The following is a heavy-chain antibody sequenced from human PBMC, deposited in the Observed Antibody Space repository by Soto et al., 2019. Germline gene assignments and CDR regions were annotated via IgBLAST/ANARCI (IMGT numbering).Heavy chain of an antibody. CDR1: GFSLSTSGVG. D-gene: IGHD3-10*01. V-gene: IGHV2-5*02. CDR2: VHWDDDK. J-gene: IGHJ4*02. Sequence: QITLKESGPTLVKPTQPLMLTCTFSGFSLSTSGVGVGWIRQPPGKALELLASVHWDDDKRYSPSLESRLTITKGTSTTQVFLTLTDMDPVDTAPYYCAHLAYYGSGSYTYWGQGTLVTVSS. CDR3: AHLAYYGSGSYTY.